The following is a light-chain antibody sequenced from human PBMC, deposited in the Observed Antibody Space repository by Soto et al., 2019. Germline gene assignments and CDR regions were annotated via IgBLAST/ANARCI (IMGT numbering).Light chain of an antibody. CDR2: VNN. V-gene: IGLV1-40*01. CDR3: QSYDNSLSGSKV. Sequence: QSVLTQPPSVSGAPGQRVTISCTGSSSNIGAGYDVHWYQQLPGTAPKVLIYVNNNRPSGVPDRFSGSKSGTSASLVITGLQAEDEADYYCQSYDNSLSGSKVFGGGTKLTVL. CDR1: SSNIGAGYD. J-gene: IGLJ3*02.